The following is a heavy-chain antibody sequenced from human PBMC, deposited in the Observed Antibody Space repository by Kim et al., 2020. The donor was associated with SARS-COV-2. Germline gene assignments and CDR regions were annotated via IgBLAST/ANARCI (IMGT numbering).Heavy chain of an antibody. CDR1: GGSFSGYY. Sequence: SETLSLTCAVYGGSFSGYYWSWIRQPPGKGLEWIGEINHSGSTNYNPSLKSRVTISVDTSKNQFSLKLSSVTAADTAVYYCARVGVGDSSGLSHPLDYWGQGTLVTVSS. J-gene: IGHJ4*02. D-gene: IGHD3-22*01. CDR3: ARVGVGDSSGLSHPLDY. CDR2: INHSGST. V-gene: IGHV4-34*01.